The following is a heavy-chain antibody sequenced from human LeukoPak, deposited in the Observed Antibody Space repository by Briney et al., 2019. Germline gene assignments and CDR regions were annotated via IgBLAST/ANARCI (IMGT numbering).Heavy chain of an antibody. CDR3: ARERYFDSSGNFFELGY. J-gene: IGHJ4*02. CDR1: GDSITTSSYY. D-gene: IGHD3-22*01. CDR2: INFNGSP. V-gene: IGHV4-4*07. Sequence: SETLSLICTVSGDSITTSSYYWSWIRQPAGKGLEWIGRINFNGSPNYNSSLKSRVTMSVDTSKNQFSLKLSSVTAADTAVYYCARERYFDSSGNFFELGYWGPGTLVTVSS.